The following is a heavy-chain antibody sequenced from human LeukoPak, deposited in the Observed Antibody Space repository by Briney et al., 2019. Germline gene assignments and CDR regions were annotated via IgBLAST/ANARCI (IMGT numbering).Heavy chain of an antibody. CDR3: ATGRTKWDLLNY. V-gene: IGHV1-69*05. J-gene: IGHJ4*02. Sequence: ASVKVSCKASGGTFSSYAISWMRQAPGQGLEWMGGIIPIFGTANYAQKFQGRVTITTDESTSTAYMELSSLRSDDTAVYYCATGRTKWDLLNYWGQGTLVTVSS. CDR2: IIPIFGTA. CDR1: GGTFSSYA. D-gene: IGHD1-26*01.